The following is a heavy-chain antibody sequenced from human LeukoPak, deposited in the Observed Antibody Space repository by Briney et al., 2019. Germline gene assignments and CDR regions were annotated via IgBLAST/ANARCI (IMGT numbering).Heavy chain of an antibody. V-gene: IGHV1-46*01. CDR1: GYTFTSYY. Sequence: ASVKVSCKASGYTFTSYYIHWVRQAPGQGLEWMGIINPSGGSTSYAQKFQGRVTMTRDTSTSTVYMELSSLRSEDTAVYYCARDMGHTVVKDGSSGRSLRHGAHREVAFDIWGQGTMVTVSS. CDR3: ARDMGHTVVKDGSSGRSLRHGAHREVAFDI. CDR2: INPSGGST. J-gene: IGHJ3*02. D-gene: IGHD3-22*01.